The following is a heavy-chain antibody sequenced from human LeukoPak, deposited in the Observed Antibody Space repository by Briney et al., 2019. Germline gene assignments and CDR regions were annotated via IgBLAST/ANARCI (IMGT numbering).Heavy chain of an antibody. V-gene: IGHV1-2*06. CDR3: AREATTIVVIVGFDN. CDR1: GYTFTGYY. CDR2: IAPNRGGT. D-gene: IGHD3-22*01. J-gene: IGHJ4*02. Sequence: ASVKVSCKTSGYTFTGYYIHWIRQAPGQGLEWMGRIAPNRGGTDYVENFHGRVTMTRYTSVSTVYMGLSRLRSDDTAVYYCAREATTIVVIVGFDNWGQGTLVTVSS.